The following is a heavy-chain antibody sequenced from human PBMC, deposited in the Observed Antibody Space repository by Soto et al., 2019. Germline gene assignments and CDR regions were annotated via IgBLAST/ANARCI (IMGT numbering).Heavy chain of an antibody. CDR1: GGTFSSYA. D-gene: IGHD2-2*01. V-gene: IGHV1-69*01. J-gene: IGHJ6*02. Sequence: QVPLVQSGAEVKKPGSSVKVSCKASGGTFSSYAISWVRQAPGQGLEWMGGIIPIFGTANYAQKFQGRVPITADESTSTAYMELSSLRSEDTAVYYCARDRRRAVYCSSTSCATLATGDYYYYYGMDVWGQGTTVTVSS. CDR2: IIPIFGTA. CDR3: ARDRRRAVYCSSTSCATLATGDYYYYYGMDV.